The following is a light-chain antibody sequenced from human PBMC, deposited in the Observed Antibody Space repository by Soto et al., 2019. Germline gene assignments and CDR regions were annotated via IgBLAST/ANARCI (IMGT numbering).Light chain of an antibody. V-gene: IGLV2-8*01. J-gene: IGLJ2*01. CDR1: SSDIGGYNS. CDR2: DVT. CDR3: QSFDRGLSGLI. Sequence: QSALTQSPSASGSPGQSVTLSCTGTSSDIGGYNSVSWYQQHPGKAPKVMIYDVTKRPSGVPNRFSGSKSGNTASLTVSALQAEDEADYYCQSFDRGLSGLIFAAGTQLPVL.